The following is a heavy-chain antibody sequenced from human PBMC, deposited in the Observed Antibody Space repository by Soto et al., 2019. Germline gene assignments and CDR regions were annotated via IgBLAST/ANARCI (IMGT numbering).Heavy chain of an antibody. CDR1: GFSFSTYG. CDR3: AKARYYYDTSISYFDY. D-gene: IGHD3-22*01. CDR2: LSASGDMT. Sequence: EVHLLESGGGLVQPGGSLRVSCAASGFSFSTYGMSWVRQAPGKGLEWVAGLSASGDMTHYADSVKGRFTVSRDNSRNLLNLQMNSLRAEDTAEYFCAKARYYYDTSISYFDYWGQGTLVTVSS. V-gene: IGHV3-23*01. J-gene: IGHJ4*02.